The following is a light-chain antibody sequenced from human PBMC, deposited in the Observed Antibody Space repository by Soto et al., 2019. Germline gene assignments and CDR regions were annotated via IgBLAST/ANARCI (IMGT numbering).Light chain of an antibody. J-gene: IGLJ2*01. CDR2: DVS. Sequence: QSALTQPASVSGSPGQSITISCTGTTSDVGGYNYVSWYQQHPGKAPKVIIYDVSNRPSGVSYRFSGSKSGSTASLTISGLQAEDEADYYCSSYTSSSTVVFGGGTKVTVL. V-gene: IGLV2-14*03. CDR3: SSYTSSSTVV. CDR1: TSDVGGYNY.